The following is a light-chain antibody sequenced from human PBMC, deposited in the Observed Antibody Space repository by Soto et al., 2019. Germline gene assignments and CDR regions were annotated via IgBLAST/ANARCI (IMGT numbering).Light chain of an antibody. V-gene: IGKV1-27*01. CDR2: AAS. J-gene: IGKJ2*01. Sequence: DIQMTQSPSSLSPSVGDRVTITCRASQGISNYLAWYEQKPGTVPKLLIYAASTLQSGVPSRFSGSGSGTDFTLTISSLQPEDVATYYCQKYNSAPQTFGQGTKLEIK. CDR1: QGISNY. CDR3: QKYNSAPQT.